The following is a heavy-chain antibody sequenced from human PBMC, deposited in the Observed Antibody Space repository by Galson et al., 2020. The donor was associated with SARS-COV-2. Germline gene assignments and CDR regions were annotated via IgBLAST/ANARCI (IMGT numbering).Heavy chain of an antibody. CDR2: FYSSGHT. J-gene: IGHJ6*02. CDR1: GGSISSYY. D-gene: IGHD4-17*01. V-gene: IGHV4-59*08. CDR3: ARLGADSIQGVRWWETTDYESHGMDV. Sequence: SETLSLTCSVSGGSISSYYWTWIRQPPGETLEWIGSFYSSGHTHYNPSLYSRVTISVDTSNNQFSLRLTSVTAADTATYYCARLGADSIQGVRWWETTDYESHGMDVWGRGTTVTVSS.